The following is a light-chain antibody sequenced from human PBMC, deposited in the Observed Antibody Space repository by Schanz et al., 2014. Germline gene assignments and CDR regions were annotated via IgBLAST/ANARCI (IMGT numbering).Light chain of an antibody. Sequence: QSVLTQPPSVSGAPGQRVTISCTGSTSNLGASYDVHWYQQLPGAAPKLLIYANNIRPSGVPDRFSGSKSGTSASLAISGLQSADEAEYFCAAWDHSLNGRVFGGGTKLTVL. CDR1: TSNLGASYD. V-gene: IGLV1-40*01. CDR3: AAWDHSLNGRV. CDR2: ANN. J-gene: IGLJ3*02.